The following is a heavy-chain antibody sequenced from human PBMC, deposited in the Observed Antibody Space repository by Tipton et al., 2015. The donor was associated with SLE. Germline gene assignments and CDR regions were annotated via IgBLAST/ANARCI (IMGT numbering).Heavy chain of an antibody. CDR3: ARESPIDSSGWYFDL. V-gene: IGHV4-38-2*02. CDR2: IYYSGST. D-gene: IGHD6-19*01. Sequence: TLSLTCAVSGYSISSGYYWSWIRQPPGKGLEWIGYIYYSGSTNYNPSLKSRVTISVDTSKNQFSLKLSSVTAADTAVYYCARESPIDSSGWYFDLWGRGTLVTVSS. CDR1: GYSISSGYY. J-gene: IGHJ2*01.